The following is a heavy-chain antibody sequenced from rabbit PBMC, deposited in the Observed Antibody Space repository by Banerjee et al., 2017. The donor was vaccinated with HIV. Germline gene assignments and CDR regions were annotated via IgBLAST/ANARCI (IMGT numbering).Heavy chain of an antibody. J-gene: IGHJ6*01. CDR2: IDHGSSGSA. CDR1: GFDFSRNT. CDR3: ARARTGSAYYLPYGMDF. V-gene: IGHV1S40*01. Sequence: QSLEESGGDLVKPGASLTLTCKASGFDFSRNTMCWVRQAPGKGPEWIACIDHGSSGSAWYASWAKGRFTISKPSSTTVTLQMTSLTAADTAAYFCARARTGSAYYLPYGMDFWGPGTLVTVS. D-gene: IGHD8-1*01.